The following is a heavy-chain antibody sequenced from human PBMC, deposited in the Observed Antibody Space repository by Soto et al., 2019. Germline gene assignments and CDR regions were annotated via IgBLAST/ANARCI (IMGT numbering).Heavy chain of an antibody. Sequence: SETLSLTCTVSGGSISSYYWSWIRQPPGKGLEWIGYIYYSGSTNYNPSLKSRVTISVDTSKNQFSQKLSSVTAADTAVYYCARVKNYYDSSGYPYNWFDPWGQGTLVTVSS. J-gene: IGHJ5*02. D-gene: IGHD3-22*01. CDR2: IYYSGST. CDR1: GGSISSYY. CDR3: ARVKNYYDSSGYPYNWFDP. V-gene: IGHV4-59*01.